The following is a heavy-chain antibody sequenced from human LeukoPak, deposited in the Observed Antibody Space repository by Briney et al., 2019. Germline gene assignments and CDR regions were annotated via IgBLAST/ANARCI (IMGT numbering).Heavy chain of an antibody. D-gene: IGHD3-16*01. J-gene: IGHJ4*02. Sequence: GASVKVSCKASGYTFTGQYMHWVRQAPGQGLEWMGWINPNSGGTNYAQKFRDRVTMTSDTSISTAYLELSRLRSDDTAVYYCVREGMIPFGGDVDVDYWLWGQGTLVTVSS. V-gene: IGHV1-2*02. CDR3: VREGMIPFGGDVDVDYWL. CDR2: INPNSGGT. CDR1: GYTFTGQY.